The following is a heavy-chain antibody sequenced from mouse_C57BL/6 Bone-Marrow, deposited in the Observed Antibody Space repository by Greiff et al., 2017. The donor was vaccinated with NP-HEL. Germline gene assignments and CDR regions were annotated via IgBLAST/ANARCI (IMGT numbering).Heavy chain of an antibody. CDR2: IWSGGST. J-gene: IGHJ3*01. Sequence: QVQLKESGPGLVQPSQSLSITCTVSGFSLTSYGVHWVRQSPGKGLEWLGVIWSGGSTDYNAAFISRLSISKDNSKSQVFFKMNSLQADDTAIYYCARPSYWGQGTLVTVSA. CDR3: ARPSY. V-gene: IGHV2-2*01. CDR1: GFSLTSYG.